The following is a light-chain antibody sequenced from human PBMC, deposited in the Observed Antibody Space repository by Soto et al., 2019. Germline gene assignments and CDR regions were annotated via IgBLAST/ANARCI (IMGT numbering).Light chain of an antibody. CDR3: TSYTSSSTLEV. J-gene: IGLJ2*01. Sequence: QSALTQPASVSGSPGQSITISCTGTSSDVGGYNYVSWYQQHPGKAPKLMIYDVSYRPSGVSNRFYGSKSGNTASLTISGLQAEDEADYYCTSYTSSSTLEVFGGGTKVTVL. CDR2: DVS. V-gene: IGLV2-14*01. CDR1: SSDVGGYNY.